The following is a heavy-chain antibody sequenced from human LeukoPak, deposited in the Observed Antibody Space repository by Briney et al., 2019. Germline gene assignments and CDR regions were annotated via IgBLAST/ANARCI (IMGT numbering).Heavy chain of an antibody. J-gene: IGHJ4*02. D-gene: IGHD2-8*01. CDR2: ITSSSSYA. Sequence: GGSLRLSCEASGFTFSTYNMNWVRQAPGKRLEWVSSITSSSSYAFYADSVKGRFTISRDNAKNSLYLQMNSLRAEDTAVYYCARDSNGSMGYWGQGTLVTVSS. CDR3: ARDSNGSMGY. V-gene: IGHV3-21*01. CDR1: GFTFSTYN.